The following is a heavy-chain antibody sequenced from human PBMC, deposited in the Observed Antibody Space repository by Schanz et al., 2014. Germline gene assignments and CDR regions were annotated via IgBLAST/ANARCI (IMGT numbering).Heavy chain of an antibody. V-gene: IGHV3-73*01. Sequence: EVQLVESGGGVVQPGRSLRLSCAASGFTFSKYGMHWVRQAPGKGLEWVGRIRSKTNSYATAYTASVKGRFTISRDDSKNTAYLQMNSLKTEDTAVYYCVSAAIDFDYWGQGSLVTVSS. CDR1: GFTFSKYG. CDR3: VSAAIDFDY. J-gene: IGHJ4*02. D-gene: IGHD2-2*01. CDR2: IRSKTNSYAT.